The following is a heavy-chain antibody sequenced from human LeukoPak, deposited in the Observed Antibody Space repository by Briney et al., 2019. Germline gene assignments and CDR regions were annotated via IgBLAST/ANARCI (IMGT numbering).Heavy chain of an antibody. CDR3: AKFRDSYGRNY. V-gene: IGHV1-69*05. D-gene: IGHD3-10*01. CDR1: GGTFSSYA. CDR2: IIPIFGTA. J-gene: IGHJ4*02. Sequence: GASVEVSCKASGGTFSSYAISWVRQAPGQGLEWMGGIIPIFGTANYAQKFQGRVTITTDESTSTTYMELSSLRSEDTAVYYCAKFRDSYGRNYWGQGTLVTVSS.